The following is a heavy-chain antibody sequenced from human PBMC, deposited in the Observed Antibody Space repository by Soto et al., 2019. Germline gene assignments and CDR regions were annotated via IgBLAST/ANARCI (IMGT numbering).Heavy chain of an antibody. J-gene: IGHJ4*02. CDR2: ISSSSWTTI. V-gene: IGHV3-48*02. CDR1: GFTFSSYS. CDR3: ARAYDDYVPPFDY. Sequence: EVQLVESGGGLVQPGGYLRLSCAASGFTFSSYSMNWVRQAPGKGLEWVSYISSSSWTTIYYADSVKGRFTISRENAKNTLSLQMTRLRDEDTAVYYCARAYDDYVPPFDYWGQGTLVTVSS. D-gene: IGHD4-17*01.